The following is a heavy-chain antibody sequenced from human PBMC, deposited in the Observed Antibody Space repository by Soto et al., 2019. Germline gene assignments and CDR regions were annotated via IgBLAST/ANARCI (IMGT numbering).Heavy chain of an antibody. Sequence: ASVKVSCKSSGFTFTSSAMQCVRQARGQRLEWIGWIVVGSGNTNYAQKFQERVTITRDMSTSTAYMELSSLRSEDTAVYYCAAQFTTVTKTFDYWGQGTLVTVSS. CDR2: IVVGSGNT. CDR1: GFTFTSSA. D-gene: IGHD4-17*01. CDR3: AAQFTTVTKTFDY. V-gene: IGHV1-58*02. J-gene: IGHJ4*02.